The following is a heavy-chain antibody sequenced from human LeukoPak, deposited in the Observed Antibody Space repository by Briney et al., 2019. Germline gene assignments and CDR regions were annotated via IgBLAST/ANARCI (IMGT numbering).Heavy chain of an antibody. CDR2: ISPGDSNN. Sequence: GESLKISCKGSGYSFTNCWIAWMRQMPGKGLEWMAIISPGDSNNRYSPPFQGQVTISADKSISTAYLQWSSLKASDTAMYYCARTYYSDSSGYYFDYWGQGTLVTVSS. CDR3: ARTYYSDSSGYYFDY. D-gene: IGHD3-22*01. J-gene: IGHJ4*02. V-gene: IGHV5-51*01. CDR1: GYSFTNCW.